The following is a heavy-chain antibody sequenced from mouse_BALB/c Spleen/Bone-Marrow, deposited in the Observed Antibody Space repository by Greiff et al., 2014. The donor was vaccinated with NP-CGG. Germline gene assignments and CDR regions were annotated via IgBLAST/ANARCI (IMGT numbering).Heavy chain of an antibody. CDR2: FYPGSGTT. V-gene: IGHV1S22*01. D-gene: IGHD2-1*01. CDR1: GYTFINYW. Sequence: LKESGSELVRPGASVKLSCKASGYTFINYWIHWVKQRPGQGLEWIGNFYPGSGTTNYDEKFKTKATLTVDTFSSTAYMQLSSLTSEDSAVYYRTKGNFFFDYWGQGTPLPVSS. J-gene: IGHJ2*01. CDR3: TKGNFFFDY.